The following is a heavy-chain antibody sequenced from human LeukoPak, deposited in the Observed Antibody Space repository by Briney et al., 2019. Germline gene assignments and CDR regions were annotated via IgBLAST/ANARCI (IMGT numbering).Heavy chain of an antibody. V-gene: IGHV1-2*02. Sequence: ASVKVSCKASGYTFTGYYMHWVRQAPGQGLEWMGWTNPNSGGTNYAQKFQGRVTMTRDTSISTAYMELSRLRSDDTAVYYCARRRIVGAGNWFDPWGQGTLVTVSS. CDR2: TNPNSGGT. CDR1: GYTFTGYY. CDR3: ARRRIVGAGNWFDP. J-gene: IGHJ5*02. D-gene: IGHD1-26*01.